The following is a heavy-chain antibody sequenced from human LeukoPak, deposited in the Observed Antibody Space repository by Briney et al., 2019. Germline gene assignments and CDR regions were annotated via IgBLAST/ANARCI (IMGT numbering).Heavy chain of an antibody. CDR3: ARQYYSYGNAFDI. Sequence: GGSLRLSCVASGFTFSTYWMSWVRQAPGKGLGWVANINQDGDKKFYVDSVDSVKGRFTISRDNAQNSLYLQMGSLRAEDTALYYCARQYYSYGNAFDIWGQGTMVTVSS. J-gene: IGHJ3*02. CDR2: INQDGDKK. D-gene: IGHD5-18*01. CDR1: GFTFSTYW. V-gene: IGHV3-7*01.